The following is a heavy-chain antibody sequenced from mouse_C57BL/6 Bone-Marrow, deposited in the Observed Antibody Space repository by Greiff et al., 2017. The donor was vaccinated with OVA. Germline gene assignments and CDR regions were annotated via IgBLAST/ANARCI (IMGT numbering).Heavy chain of an antibody. CDR3: ARKGYDYGIDY. J-gene: IGHJ2*01. D-gene: IGHD2-4*01. CDR1: GYAFSSSW. Sequence: QVQLQQSGPELVKPGASVKISCKASGYAFSSSWMNWVKQRPGKGLEWIGRIYPGDGDTNYNGKFKGKATLTADKSSSTAYMQLSSLTSEDSAVYYCARKGYDYGIDYWGQGTTLTVSS. V-gene: IGHV1-82*01. CDR2: IYPGDGDT.